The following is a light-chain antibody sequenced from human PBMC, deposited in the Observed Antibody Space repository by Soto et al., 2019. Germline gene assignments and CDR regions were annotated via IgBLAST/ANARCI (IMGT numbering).Light chain of an antibody. CDR1: NIGSKS. J-gene: IGLJ2*01. V-gene: IGLV3-21*04. CDR2: YDS. Sequence: SSELTQPPSVSVAPGKTARITCGGNNIGSKSVHWYQQQPGQAPVLVIYYDSDRPSGIPERFSGSNSGNTATLTISRVEAGDEADYYCQVWDSSSDVVFGGGTKLTVL. CDR3: QVWDSSSDVV.